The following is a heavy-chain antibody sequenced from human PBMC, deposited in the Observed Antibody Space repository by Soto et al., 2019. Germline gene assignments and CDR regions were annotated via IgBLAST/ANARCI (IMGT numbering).Heavy chain of an antibody. CDR2: ISSSSSYI. Sequence: GSLRLSCAASGFTFSSYSMNWVRQAPGKGLEWVSSISSSSSYIYYADSVKGRFTISRDNAKNSLYLQMNSLRAEDTAVYYCASEMTTVRTYDYWGQGTLVTVSS. D-gene: IGHD4-17*01. J-gene: IGHJ4*02. CDR1: GFTFSSYS. CDR3: ASEMTTVRTYDY. V-gene: IGHV3-21*01.